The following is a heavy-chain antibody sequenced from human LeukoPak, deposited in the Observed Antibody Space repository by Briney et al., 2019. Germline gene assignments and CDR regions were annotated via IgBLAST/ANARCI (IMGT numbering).Heavy chain of an antibody. CDR2: TYYRSKWYN. J-gene: IGHJ1*01. CDR1: GDSVSSNSAA. Sequence: SQTLSLTCAISGDSVSSNSAAWNWIRQSPSRGLEWLGRTYYRSKWYNDYAVSVKSRITINPDTSKNQFSLQLNSVTPEDTAVYYCASGRGYKNLAGYFQHWGQGTLVTVSS. V-gene: IGHV6-1*01. CDR3: ASGRGYKNLAGYFQH. D-gene: IGHD5-24*01.